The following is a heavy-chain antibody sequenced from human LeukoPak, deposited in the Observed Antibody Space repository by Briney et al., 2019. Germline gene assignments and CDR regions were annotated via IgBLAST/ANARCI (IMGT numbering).Heavy chain of an antibody. CDR2: MSSNGGST. V-gene: IGHV3-64*01. CDR1: GFTFSSYA. J-gene: IGHJ4*02. CDR3: ARVARDSSGYYYDY. Sequence: GGSLRLSCPASGFTFSSYAMHWVRQAPGKGLEYVSAMSSNGGSTYYANSVKGRFTIPRDNSKNTLYLQMGSLRVEDMAVYYCARVARDSSGYYYDYWGQGTLVTVSS. D-gene: IGHD3-22*01.